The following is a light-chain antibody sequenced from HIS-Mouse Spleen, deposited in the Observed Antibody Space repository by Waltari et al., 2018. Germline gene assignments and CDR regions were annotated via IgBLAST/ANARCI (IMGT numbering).Light chain of an antibody. Sequence: QAVVTQEPSLTVSPGGTVTLTCGSSTGAGSSGHYPYWVQQTPDQAPRTLIYDTSNKPSWTPARFSGSLLGGKAALTLSGAQPEDEAEYYCLLSYSGARVFGGGTKLTVL. J-gene: IGLJ3*02. CDR3: LLSYSGARV. CDR2: DTS. CDR1: TGAGSSGHY. V-gene: IGLV7-46*01.